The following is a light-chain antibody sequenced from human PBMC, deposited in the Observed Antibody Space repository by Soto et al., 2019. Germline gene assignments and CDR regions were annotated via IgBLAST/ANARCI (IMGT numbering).Light chain of an antibody. CDR1: QGISSA. CDR3: QQFNNYPPT. Sequence: AIQLTHSPSSLSASVENRVTITCRASQGISSALAWYQQKPGKAPKLLIYDASSLESGVPSRFSGSGSGTDFTLTIISLQPEDFATYYCQQFNNYPPTFGGGTKVDIK. CDR2: DAS. V-gene: IGKV1D-13*01. J-gene: IGKJ4*01.